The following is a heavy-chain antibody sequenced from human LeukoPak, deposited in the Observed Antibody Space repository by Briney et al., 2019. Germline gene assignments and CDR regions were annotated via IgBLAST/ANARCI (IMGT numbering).Heavy chain of an antibody. CDR1: GYTFTSYD. Sequence: GASVKVSCKASGYTFTSYDINWVRQATGQGLEWMGWMNPNSGNTGYAQKFQGRVTITRNTSISTAYMELSSLRSEDTAVYYCARSRFYYSNYLGYWGQGTLVTVSS. CDR3: ARSRFYYSNYLGY. D-gene: IGHD4-11*01. V-gene: IGHV1-8*03. J-gene: IGHJ4*02. CDR2: MNPNSGNT.